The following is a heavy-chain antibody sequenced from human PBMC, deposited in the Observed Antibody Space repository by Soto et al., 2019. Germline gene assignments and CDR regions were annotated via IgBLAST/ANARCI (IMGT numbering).Heavy chain of an antibody. J-gene: IGHJ6*02. CDR1: GFTFSNYW. CDR2: IKQDGSEK. V-gene: IGHV3-7*01. Sequence: GGSLRLSCAASGFTFSNYWMNWVRQAPGKGLEWVANIKQDGSEKYYVDSVKGRFTIPRDNAKNSLYLQMNSLRAEDTAVYYCARDLIVRNPYHYPMDVWGQGTTVTVSS. D-gene: IGHD6-6*01. CDR3: ARDLIVRNPYHYPMDV.